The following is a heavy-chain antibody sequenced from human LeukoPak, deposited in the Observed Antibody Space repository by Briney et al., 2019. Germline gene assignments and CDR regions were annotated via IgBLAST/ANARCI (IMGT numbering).Heavy chain of an antibody. V-gene: IGHV3-7*01. CDR3: ARDWRPEYYYDSSGPGR. Sequence: PGGSLRLSCAASGFALSSHWMTWVRQVPGRGPEWVANVNRDGSETYYLDSVKGRFTISKDNAKNSLYLQMNSLRAEDTAVYYCARDWRPEYYYDSSGPGRWGQGTLVTVSS. CDR1: GFALSSHW. CDR2: VNRDGSET. D-gene: IGHD3-22*01. J-gene: IGHJ4*02.